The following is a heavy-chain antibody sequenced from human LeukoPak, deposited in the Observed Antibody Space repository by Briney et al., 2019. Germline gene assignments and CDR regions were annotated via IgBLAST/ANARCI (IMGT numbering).Heavy chain of an antibody. Sequence: SETLSLTCTVSGGSISSSSYYWRWIRQPPGKGLEWIGSIYHSGCSYYNPSPENRVTISVDTSKNQYSLKLSCVTAADTAVYYCARHSSYYGNFDYWGQGTLVTVSS. J-gene: IGHJ4*02. CDR2: IYHSGCS. CDR1: GGSISSSSYY. V-gene: IGHV4-39*01. CDR3: ARHSSYYGNFDY. D-gene: IGHD3-10*01.